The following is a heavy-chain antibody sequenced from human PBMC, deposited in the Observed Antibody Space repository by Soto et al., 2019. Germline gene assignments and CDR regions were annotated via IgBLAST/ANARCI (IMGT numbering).Heavy chain of an antibody. V-gene: IGHV3-21*06. D-gene: IGHD2-2*01. CDR2: ISGGGSYI. J-gene: IGHJ6*02. CDR1: GLTLCVEN. CDR3: ARDSDCHSTSCFFPPHV. Sequence: PAGSLRLSCSASGLTLCVENMGWFRQDPGKGLEWVSGISGGGSYIFYADSVQGRFSISRDNAKNSLFLEMNSLRVEDTAVYYCARDSDCHSTSCFFPPHVWGQGTTVTVSS.